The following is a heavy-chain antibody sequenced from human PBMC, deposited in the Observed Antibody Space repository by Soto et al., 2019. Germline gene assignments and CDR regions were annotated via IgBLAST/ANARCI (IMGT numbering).Heavy chain of an antibody. V-gene: IGHV3-30-3*01. CDR3: ARAHEPSLRGYSGYGHAGLDP. CDR2: ISYDGSNK. J-gene: IGHJ5*02. CDR1: GFTFSSYA. Sequence: QVQLVESGGGVVQPGRSLRLSCAASGFTFSSYAMHWVRQAPGKGLEWVAVISYDGSNKYYADSVKGRFTISRDNSKNTLYLQMNSLRAEDTAVYYCARAHEPSLRGYSGYGHAGLDPWGQGTLVTVSS. D-gene: IGHD5-12*01.